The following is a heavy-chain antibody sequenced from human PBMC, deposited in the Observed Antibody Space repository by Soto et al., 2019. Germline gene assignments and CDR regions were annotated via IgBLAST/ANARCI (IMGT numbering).Heavy chain of an antibody. CDR3: ARRGGPADF. Sequence: QLQLQESGPGLVKPSETLSLTCTVSGGSISSSTYYWGWIRQPPGKGLEWIGSIYFGGSTYYNPSLKSRGTISVDTSKSQFSLKLSSVTAADTAVYYCARRGGPADFWGQGTRVTVSS. J-gene: IGHJ4*02. V-gene: IGHV4-39*01. CDR2: IYFGGST. D-gene: IGHD2-15*01. CDR1: GGSISSSTYY.